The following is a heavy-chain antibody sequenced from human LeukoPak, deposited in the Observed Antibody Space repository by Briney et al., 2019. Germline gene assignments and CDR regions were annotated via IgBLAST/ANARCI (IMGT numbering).Heavy chain of an antibody. Sequence: SETLSLTCAVYGGSFSGYYWSWIRQPPGKGLEWIGEINHSGSTNYNPSLKSRVTISVDTSKNQFSLKLSSVTAADTAVYYCARGVAVAGRALWFDPWGQGTLVTVSS. J-gene: IGHJ5*02. V-gene: IGHV4-34*01. CDR1: GGSFSGYY. D-gene: IGHD6-19*01. CDR2: INHSGST. CDR3: ARGVAVAGRALWFDP.